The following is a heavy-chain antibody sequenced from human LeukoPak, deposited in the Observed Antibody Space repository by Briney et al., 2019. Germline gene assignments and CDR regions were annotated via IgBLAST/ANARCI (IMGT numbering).Heavy chain of an antibody. V-gene: IGHV4-39*07. CDR3: ARSPARSIAGGAFDI. J-gene: IGHJ3*02. CDR2: IYYSGST. CDR1: GGSISSSSYY. D-gene: IGHD6-6*01. Sequence: SETLSLTCTVSGGSISSSSYYWGWIRQPPGKGLEWIGSIYYSGSTYYNPSLKSRVTLSVDTSKNQFSLKLSSVTAADTAVYYCARSPARSIAGGAFDIWGQGTMVTVSS.